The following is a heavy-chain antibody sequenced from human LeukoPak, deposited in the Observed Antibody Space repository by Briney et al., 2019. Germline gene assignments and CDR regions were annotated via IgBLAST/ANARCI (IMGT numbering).Heavy chain of an antibody. CDR1: GGSISSGGYY. Sequence: SQTLSLTCIVSGGSISSGGYYWSWIRQHPGKGLEWIGYIYYSGSTYYNLSLKSRVTISVDTSKNQFSLKLSSVTAAGTAVYYCARFLVDTAMVRFDYWGQGTLVTVSS. V-gene: IGHV4-31*03. CDR2: IYYSGST. CDR3: ARFLVDTAMVRFDY. J-gene: IGHJ4*02. D-gene: IGHD5-18*01.